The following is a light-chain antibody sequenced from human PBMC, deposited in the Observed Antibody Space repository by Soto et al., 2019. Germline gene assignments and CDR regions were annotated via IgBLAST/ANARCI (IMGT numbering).Light chain of an antibody. J-gene: IGLJ3*02. CDR2: SIR. CDR3: LLYYGGAQLV. Sequence: QAVVTQEPSLTVSPGGTVTLTCASSTGAVTSGYYPNWFQQKPGQAPRALIYSIRNKHSWTPARFSGSLLGGKAALTLSGVQPEDEAEYFCLLYYGGAQLVFGGGTKLTVL. V-gene: IGLV7-43*01. CDR1: TGAVTSGYY.